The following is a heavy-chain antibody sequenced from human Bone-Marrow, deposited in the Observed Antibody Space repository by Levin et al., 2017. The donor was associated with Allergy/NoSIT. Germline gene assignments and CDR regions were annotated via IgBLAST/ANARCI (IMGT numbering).Heavy chain of an antibody. CDR3: ASGVVVVVAASFAFDI. CDR2: INPNSGGT. Sequence: ASVKVSCKASGYTFTGYYMHWVRQAPGQGLEWMGRINPNSGGTNYAQKFQGRVTMTRDTSISTAYMDLSRLRSDDTAVYYCASGVVVVVAASFAFDIWGQGTMVTVSS. J-gene: IGHJ3*02. V-gene: IGHV1-2*06. D-gene: IGHD2-15*01. CDR1: GYTFTGYY.